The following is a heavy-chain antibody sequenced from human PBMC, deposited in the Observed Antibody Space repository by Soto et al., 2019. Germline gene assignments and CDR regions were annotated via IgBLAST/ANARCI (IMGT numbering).Heavy chain of an antibody. V-gene: IGHV3-21*01. CDR2: ISSTTNYI. CDR1: GFTFTRYS. Sequence: PGGSLSLSCAASGFTFTRYSMNWVRQAPGKGLEWVSSISSTTNYIYYVDSVKGRFTISRDNAKNSLYLQMNSLRAEDTAVYYCARRVTYNWNYLNWFDPWGQGTLVTVSS. J-gene: IGHJ5*02. CDR3: ARRVTYNWNYLNWFDP. D-gene: IGHD1-7*01.